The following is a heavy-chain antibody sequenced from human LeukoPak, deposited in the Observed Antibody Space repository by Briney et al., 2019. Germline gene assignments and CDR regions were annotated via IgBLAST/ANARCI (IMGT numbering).Heavy chain of an antibody. CDR1: GYTFTGYY. CDR3: ARGPHSSGWYLDY. Sequence: ASVTVSCTASGYTFTGYYMHWVRQAPGQGLEWVGWINPNSGGTNYAQKFQGRVTMTRDTSISTAYMALSRLRSDDTAVYYCARGPHSSGWYLDYWGQGTLVTVSS. D-gene: IGHD6-19*01. CDR2: INPNSGGT. J-gene: IGHJ4*02. V-gene: IGHV1-2*02.